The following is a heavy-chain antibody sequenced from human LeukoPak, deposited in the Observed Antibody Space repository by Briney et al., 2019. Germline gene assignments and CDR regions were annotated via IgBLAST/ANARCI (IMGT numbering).Heavy chain of an antibody. V-gene: IGHV3-53*01. CDR3: VTDRDSHRGMHV. J-gene: IGHJ6*02. D-gene: IGHD2-15*01. Sequence: GGSLRLSCAASGFTVSNHYVTWVRQAPGKGLEWVSVIYSGFSADYADSVKGRFTISRDNSKNTLYLQMNSLRVEDTAVYYCVTDRDSHRGMHVWGQGTTVTVSS. CDR2: IYSGFSA. CDR1: GFTVSNHY.